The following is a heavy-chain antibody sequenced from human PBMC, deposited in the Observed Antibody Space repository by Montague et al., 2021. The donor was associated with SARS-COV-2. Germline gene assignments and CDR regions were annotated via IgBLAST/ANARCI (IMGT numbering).Heavy chain of an antibody. D-gene: IGHD3-10*01. J-gene: IGHJ6*02. CDR3: ARGRRILLWFGELLSGGAYYGMDV. Sequence: SETRSLTCAVYGGSFSGYYWSWIRQPPGKGLEWIGEINYSGSTNYNPSLKSRVTISVDTSKNQFSLKLGSVTAADTAVYYCARGRRILLWFGELLSGGAYYGMDVWGQGTTVTVSS. CDR2: INYSGST. CDR1: GGSFSGYY. V-gene: IGHV4-34*01.